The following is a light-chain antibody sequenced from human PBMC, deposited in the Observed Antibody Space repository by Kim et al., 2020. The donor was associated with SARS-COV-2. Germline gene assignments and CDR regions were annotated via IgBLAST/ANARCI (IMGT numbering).Light chain of an antibody. CDR1: NIGSKS. J-gene: IGLJ3*02. CDR3: QAWDNGLAHPV. Sequence: SYELTQPPSVSVAPGKTATITCGGNNIGSKSVHWYRQKPGQAPVLVIFYDSDRPSGIPERFSGSNSGNAATLTIRSVEAGDEADYYCQAWDNGLAHPVFGGGTKLTVL. V-gene: IGLV3-21*04. CDR2: YDS.